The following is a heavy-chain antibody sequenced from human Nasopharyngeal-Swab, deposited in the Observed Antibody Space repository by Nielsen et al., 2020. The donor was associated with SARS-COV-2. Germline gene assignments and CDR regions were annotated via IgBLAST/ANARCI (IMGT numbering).Heavy chain of an antibody. CDR3: AKGGGWLYYLDY. CDR2: ISDSGGST. CDR1: GFTFSSFA. J-gene: IGHJ4*02. D-gene: IGHD5-24*01. V-gene: IGHV3-23*01. Sequence: GGSLRLSCAASGFTFSSFAMSWVRQAPGKGLEWVSAISDSGGSTYYADSVKGRFTISRDNSKNTLDLQVNSLRDDDTAVCYCAKGGGWLYYLDYWGQGTLVTVSS.